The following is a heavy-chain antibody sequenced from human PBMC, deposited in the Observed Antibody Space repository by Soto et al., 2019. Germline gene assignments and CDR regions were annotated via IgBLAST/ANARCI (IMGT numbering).Heavy chain of an antibody. CDR2: VSGSGANT. J-gene: IGHJ4*02. V-gene: IGHV3-23*01. D-gene: IGHD6-19*01. CDR3: AKDRGGFANGWEYFDF. Sequence: GGSLRLSCAASGFTFSYYTMGWVRQAPGKGLEWVSSVSGSGANTYYADSVKGRFTISRDNSKNTVSLQMNSLTVEDTAVFYCAKDRGGFANGWEYFDFWGQGTLVTVS. CDR1: GFTFSYYT.